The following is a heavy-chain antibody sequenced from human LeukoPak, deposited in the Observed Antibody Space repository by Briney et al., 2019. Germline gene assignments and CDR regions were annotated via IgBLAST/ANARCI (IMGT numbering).Heavy chain of an antibody. CDR2: IRDDGSMK. J-gene: IGHJ3*02. V-gene: IGHV3-30*02. D-gene: IGHD6-6*01. CDR1: GFTFSSYG. CDR3: AREGGMRGIAARDAFDI. Sequence: GGSLRLSCAASGFTFSSYGMHWVRQAPGKGLEWVAFIRDDGSMKYYADSVKGRFTISRDNAKNSLYLQMNSLRAEDTAVYYCAREGGMRGIAARDAFDIWGQGTMVTVSS.